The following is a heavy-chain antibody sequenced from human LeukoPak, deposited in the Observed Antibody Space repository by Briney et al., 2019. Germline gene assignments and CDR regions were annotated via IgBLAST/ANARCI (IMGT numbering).Heavy chain of an antibody. CDR1: GFTFSSYG. D-gene: IGHD6-13*01. V-gene: IGHV3-30*02. J-gene: IGHJ4*02. CDR3: AKDREGYSSSWCFDY. Sequence: PGGSPRLSCAASGFTFSSYGMHWVRQAPGKGLEWVAFIRYDGSNKYYADSVKGRFTISRDNSKNTLYLQMNSLRAEDTAVYYCAKDREGYSSSWCFDYWGQGTLVTVSS. CDR2: IRYDGSNK.